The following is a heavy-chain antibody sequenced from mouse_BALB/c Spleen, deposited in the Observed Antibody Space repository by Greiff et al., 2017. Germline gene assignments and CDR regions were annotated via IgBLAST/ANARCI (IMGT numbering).Heavy chain of an antibody. CDR3: ARSGCYSSSYNYAMDY. J-gene: IGHJ4*01. CDR1: GYSITSDYV. CDR2: ISYSGST. V-gene: IGHV3-2*02. Sequence: EVKVVESGPGLVKPSQSLSLTCTVTGYSITSDYVWYWIRQPPGNILEWMGYISYSGSTSYNPSLKSRISITRDTSKNQFFLQLNSVTTEDTATYYCARSGCYSSSYNYAMDYWGQGTSVTVSS. D-gene: IGHD1-1*01.